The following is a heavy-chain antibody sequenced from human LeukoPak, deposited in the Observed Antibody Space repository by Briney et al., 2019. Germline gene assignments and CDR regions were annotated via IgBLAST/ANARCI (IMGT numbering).Heavy chain of an antibody. CDR3: ARDYYDSSGYYYFDY. CDR1: GGSISSSSYY. Sequence: SETLSLTCTVSGGSISSSSYYWGWIRQPPGKGLEWIGSIYYSGSTYYDPSLKSRVTISVDTSKNQFSLKLSSVTAADTAVYYCARDYYDSSGYYYFDYWGQGALVTVSS. CDR2: IYYSGST. V-gene: IGHV4-39*07. J-gene: IGHJ4*02. D-gene: IGHD3-22*01.